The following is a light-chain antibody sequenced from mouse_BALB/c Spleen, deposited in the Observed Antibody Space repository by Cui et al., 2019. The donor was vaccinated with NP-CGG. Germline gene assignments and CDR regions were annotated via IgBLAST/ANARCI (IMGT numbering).Light chain of an antibody. J-gene: IGLJ1*01. CDR3: ALWYSNHWV. CDR1: TAAVTTSNY. V-gene: IGLV1*01. CDR2: GTK. Sequence: AVLPQDSSLTTSPCETVTLPRLSTTAAVTTSNYANWVQEKPDHLFTGLIGGTKNRAPGVPARFSGSLIGDKAALTITGAQTEDEAIYFCALWYSNHWVFGGGTKLTVL.